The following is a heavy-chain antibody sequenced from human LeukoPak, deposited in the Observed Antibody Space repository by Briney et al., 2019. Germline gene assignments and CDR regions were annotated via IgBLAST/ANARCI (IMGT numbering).Heavy chain of an antibody. Sequence: SETLSLTCAVYGGSFSGYYWSWIRQPPGKGLEWIGEINHSGSTNYNPSLKSRVTISADTSKKQFSLKLSSAAAAATAVYYCARGSVQVGCFDPWGQGTLATVSS. CDR2: INHSGST. V-gene: IGHV4-34*01. CDR1: GGSFSGYY. J-gene: IGHJ5*02. CDR3: ARGSVQVGCFDP.